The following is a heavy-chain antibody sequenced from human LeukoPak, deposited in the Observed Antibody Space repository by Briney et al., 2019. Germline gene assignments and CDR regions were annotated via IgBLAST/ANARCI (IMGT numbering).Heavy chain of an antibody. CDR2: ISSGSSYI. CDR1: GLTFSNYY. D-gene: IGHD6-19*01. J-gene: IGHJ4*02. Sequence: GGSLRLSCAASGLTFSNYYMNWVRQAPGKGLEWVSSISSGSSYIYYADSLKGRFTISRDNAKNSLYLQMNSLRAEDTAVYYCATGVRGYNSALDYWGQGTLVTVSP. CDR3: ATGVRGYNSALDY. V-gene: IGHV3-21*01.